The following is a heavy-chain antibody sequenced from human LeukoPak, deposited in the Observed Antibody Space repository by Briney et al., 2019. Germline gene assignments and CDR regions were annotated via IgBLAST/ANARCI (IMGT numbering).Heavy chain of an antibody. CDR1: GFTFSSYA. CDR3: AKSKDDPNYYYYFYGLDV. CDR2: ISGSGGST. V-gene: IGHV3-23*01. D-gene: IGHD3-10*01. Sequence: GGSLRLSCAASGFTFSSYAMTWVRQAPGKGLEWVSAISGSGGSTYYADSVKGRFTLSRDNSKNTLYLQMNSLRAEDTAVYYCAKSKDDPNYYYYFYGLDVWGQGTTVSVSS. J-gene: IGHJ6*02.